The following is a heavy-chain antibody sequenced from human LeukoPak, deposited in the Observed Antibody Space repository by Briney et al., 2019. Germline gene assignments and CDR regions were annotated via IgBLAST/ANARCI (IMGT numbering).Heavy chain of an antibody. J-gene: IGHJ3*02. Sequence: ASVKVSCKTSGYTFTGYYIHWVRQAPGQGLEWMGRINPNSGGTNYAQKFQDRVTMTRDTSMSTAYMELSRLRSDDTAVYYCARESPEDAFDIWGQGTTVTASS. CDR1: GYTFTGYY. CDR2: INPNSGGT. CDR3: ARESPEDAFDI. V-gene: IGHV1-2*06.